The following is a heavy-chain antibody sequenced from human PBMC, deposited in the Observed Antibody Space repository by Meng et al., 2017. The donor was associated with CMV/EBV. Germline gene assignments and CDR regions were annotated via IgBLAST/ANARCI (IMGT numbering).Heavy chain of an antibody. CDR1: GGSISSYY. CDR3: ARQGYYYDIGWFDP. Sequence: SETLSLTCTVSGGSISSYYWSWIRQPPGKGLEWIGYIYYSGSTNYNPSLKSRVTISVDTSKNQFSLKLSSVTAADTAVYYCARQGYYYDIGWFDPWGQGTLVTVSS. D-gene: IGHD3-22*01. J-gene: IGHJ5*02. V-gene: IGHV4-59*08. CDR2: IYYSGST.